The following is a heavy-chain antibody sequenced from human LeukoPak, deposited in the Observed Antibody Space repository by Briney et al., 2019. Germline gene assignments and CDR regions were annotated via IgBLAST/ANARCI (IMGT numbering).Heavy chain of an antibody. D-gene: IGHD3-3*01. J-gene: IGHJ4*02. CDR3: ARVTASGYLGFDF. V-gene: IGHV1-18*01. Sequence: ASVKVSCKTSGYTFSSYGITWVRQAPGQGLEWMGWISAYAHTKLAQNLQSGVTVTIDSSATTAYMELRSLSSDHPAVYFCARVTASGYLGFDFWGQGTLVTVSS. CDR2: ISAYAHT. CDR1: GYTFSSYG.